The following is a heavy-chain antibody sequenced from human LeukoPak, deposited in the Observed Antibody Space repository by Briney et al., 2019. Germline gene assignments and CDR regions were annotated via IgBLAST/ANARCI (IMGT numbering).Heavy chain of an antibody. Sequence: SETLSLTCAVYGGSFSGYYWSWLRQPPGKGLEWIGEINHSGSTNYNPSLKSRVTISVDTSKNQFSLKLSSVTAADTAVYYCAREPWFGSGGMGVWGQGTTVTVSS. D-gene: IGHD3-10*01. CDR1: GGSFSGYY. CDR2: INHSGST. J-gene: IGHJ6*02. CDR3: AREPWFGSGGMGV. V-gene: IGHV4-34*01.